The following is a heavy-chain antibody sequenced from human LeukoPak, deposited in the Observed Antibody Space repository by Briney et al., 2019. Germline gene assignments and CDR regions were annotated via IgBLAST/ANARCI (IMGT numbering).Heavy chain of an antibody. CDR1: GFTFDDYG. D-gene: IGHD3-3*01. CDR2: INWNGGST. CDR3: ARAAGYDFIDY. Sequence: GGSLRLSCAASGFTFDDYGMSWVRQAPGKGLEWVSGINWNGGSTGYADSVKGRFTISRDNAKNTLYLQMNRLRAEDTALYYCARAAGYDFIDYWGQGTLVTVSS. J-gene: IGHJ4*02. V-gene: IGHV3-20*04.